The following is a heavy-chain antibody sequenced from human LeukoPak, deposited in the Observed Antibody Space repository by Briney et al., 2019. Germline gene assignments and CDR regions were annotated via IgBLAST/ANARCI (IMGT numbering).Heavy chain of an antibody. J-gene: IGHJ4*02. D-gene: IGHD6-6*01. CDR1: GFTFSSYA. Sequence: PGGSLRLSCAASGFTFSSYAISWVRQAPGKGLEWVSAITNDGSDTYHADSVKGRFTISRDNSKNTLYLQMNSLRIEDTAVYYCAKGSSSSRPYYFDFWGQGTLVTVSS. CDR2: ITNDGSDT. CDR3: AKGSSSSRPYYFDF. V-gene: IGHV3-23*01.